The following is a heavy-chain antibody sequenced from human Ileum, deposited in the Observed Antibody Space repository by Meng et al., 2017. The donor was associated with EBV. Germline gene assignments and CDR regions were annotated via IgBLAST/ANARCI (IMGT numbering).Heavy chain of an antibody. CDR3: ARAHPVVYFFDY. CDR2: IQHSGST. J-gene: IGHJ4*02. Sequence: LPLQEFGTRLVKPSQTLSLPCTLSGGSISSGGHSWSWIRQPPGKGLEWIGDIQHSGSTYYNPSLKSRVTISVDRSRNQFSLKLSSVTAADTAVYYCARAHPVVYFFDYWGQGTLVTVSS. V-gene: IGHV4-30-2*01. CDR1: GGSISSGGHS. D-gene: IGHD2-15*01.